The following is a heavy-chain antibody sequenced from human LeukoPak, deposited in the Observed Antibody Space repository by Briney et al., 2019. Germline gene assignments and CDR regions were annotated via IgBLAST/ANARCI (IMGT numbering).Heavy chain of an antibody. CDR1: GFTFSSYA. J-gene: IGHJ3*02. V-gene: IGHV3-64D*09. Sequence: PGGSLRLSCSASGFTFSSYAMHWVRQAPGKGLEYVSAISSNGGSTYYADSVKGRFTISRDNSKNTLYLQMSSLRAEDTAVYYCVKAILSVAYCGGDCYWGAFDIWGQGTMVTVSS. D-gene: IGHD2-21*02. CDR3: VKAILSVAYCGGDCYWGAFDI. CDR2: ISSNGGST.